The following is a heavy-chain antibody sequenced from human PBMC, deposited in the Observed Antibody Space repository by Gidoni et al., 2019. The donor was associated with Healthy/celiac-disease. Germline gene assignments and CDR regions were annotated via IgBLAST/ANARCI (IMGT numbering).Heavy chain of an antibody. J-gene: IGHJ4*02. Sequence: QVTLRESGPALVQPTQTLTLTCTFSGFSLSTSGMCVSWIRQPPGKALEWLARIDWDDDKYYSTSLQTRLTISKDTSKNQVVLTMTNMDPVDTATYYCARMPYYGGNSFDYWGQGTLVTVSS. CDR2: IDWDDDK. CDR3: ARMPYYGGNSFDY. V-gene: IGHV2-70*15. D-gene: IGHD4-17*01. CDR1: GFSLSTSGMC.